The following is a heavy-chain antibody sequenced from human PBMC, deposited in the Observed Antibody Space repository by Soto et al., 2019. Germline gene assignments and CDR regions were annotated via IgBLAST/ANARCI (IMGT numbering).Heavy chain of an antibody. D-gene: IGHD3-3*01. Sequence: QVLLVQSGAEVKKPGSSVKISCKAPGGSFGNSAINWVRQTPGQELEWLGGFIPVYRTLNYAQKFQGRVTITGDESTVTAYMTLSSLASNDTAVYYCATGVIWIGYFTVDSWGQGTRVTVSS. CDR3: ATGVIWIGYFTVDS. V-gene: IGHV1-69*01. CDR1: GGSFGNSA. J-gene: IGHJ4*02. CDR2: FIPVYRTL.